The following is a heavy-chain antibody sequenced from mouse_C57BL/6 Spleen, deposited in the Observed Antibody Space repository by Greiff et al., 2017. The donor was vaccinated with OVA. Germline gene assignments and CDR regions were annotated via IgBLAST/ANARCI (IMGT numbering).Heavy chain of an antibody. D-gene: IGHD1-1*01. Sequence: EVMLVESGGGLVKPGGSLKLSCAASGFTFSSYAMSWVRQTPEKRLEWVATISDGGSYTYYPDNVKGRFTISRDNAKNNLYLQMSHLKSEDTAMYYCASQRGLYGSSRYYAMDYWGQGTSVTVSS. V-gene: IGHV5-4*03. CDR1: GFTFSSYA. CDR2: ISDGGSYT. J-gene: IGHJ4*01. CDR3: ASQRGLYGSSRYYAMDY.